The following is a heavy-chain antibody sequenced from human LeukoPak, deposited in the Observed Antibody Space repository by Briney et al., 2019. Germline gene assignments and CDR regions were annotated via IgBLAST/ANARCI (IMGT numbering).Heavy chain of an antibody. J-gene: IGHJ3*02. V-gene: IGHV3-21*01. CDR3: ATDRAGTVPFDI. CDR2: ISRSSSHI. Sequence: GGSLRVSCAASGFTFSSYSMNWVRQAPGKGLEWVSSISRSSSHIYFADSVQGRFTISRDNAKNSLHLQMNSLRVEDTAVYYCATDRAGTVPFDIWGQGTMVIVSS. D-gene: IGHD1-1*01. CDR1: GFTFSSYS.